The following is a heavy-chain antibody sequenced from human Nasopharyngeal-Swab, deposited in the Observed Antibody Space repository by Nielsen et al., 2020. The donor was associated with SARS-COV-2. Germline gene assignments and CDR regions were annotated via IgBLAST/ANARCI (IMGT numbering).Heavy chain of an antibody. Sequence: RQAPGKGLEWIGYIYYSGSTNYNPSLKSRVTISVDTSKNQFSLKLSSVTAADTVAYYCAREVDDYGDYPGSLVFDYWGQGTLVTVSS. D-gene: IGHD4-17*01. CDR2: IYYSGST. V-gene: IGHV4-59*01. CDR3: AREVDDYGDYPGSLVFDY. J-gene: IGHJ4*02.